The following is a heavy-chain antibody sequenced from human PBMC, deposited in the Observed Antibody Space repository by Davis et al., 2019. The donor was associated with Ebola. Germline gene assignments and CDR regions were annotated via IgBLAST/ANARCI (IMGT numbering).Heavy chain of an antibody. V-gene: IGHV6-1*01. CDR2: TYYNSKWYH. Sequence: HSQTLSLTRAISWDRVSRSNGPWNWIRQSPSRGLEWLGRTYYNSKWYHDYAVSVKSRITINPDTSKNQFSLQLNSVTPEDTALYYCTRGWLQGGMDVWGEGTTVTV. CDR3: TRGWLQGGMDV. D-gene: IGHD5-18*01. CDR1: WDRVSRSNGP. J-gene: IGHJ6*02.